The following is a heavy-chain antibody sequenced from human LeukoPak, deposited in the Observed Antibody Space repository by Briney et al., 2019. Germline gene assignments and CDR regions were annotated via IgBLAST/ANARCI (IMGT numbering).Heavy chain of an antibody. Sequence: GGSLRLSCAASGCTFSIYGMNWVRQAPGKGLQWVSYISSSSSTIYYADSVKGRFTISRDNAKNSLYLQMNSLRAEETSVFYCARELEGVAGTWGIVDYWCQGTLVTVSS. CDR1: GCTFSIYG. CDR3: ARELEGVAGTWGIVDY. V-gene: IGHV3-48*01. J-gene: IGHJ4*02. D-gene: IGHD6-19*01. CDR2: ISSSSSTI.